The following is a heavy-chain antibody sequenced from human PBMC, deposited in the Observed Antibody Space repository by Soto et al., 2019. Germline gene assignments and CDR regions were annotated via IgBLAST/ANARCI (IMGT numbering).Heavy chain of an antibody. D-gene: IGHD6-6*01. CDR3: ATYTTSSALGV. J-gene: IGHJ6*02. Sequence: SETLSLTCPVSGGSVNSGNYYWSWIRQPPGKGLEWIGYIYYSGSTYYNPSIKSRVIISVDTSKNQFSLKLDSVTAADTAVYYCATYTTSSALGVWGRGTTVTVSS. CDR2: IYYSGST. V-gene: IGHV4-30-4*01. CDR1: GGSVNSGNYY.